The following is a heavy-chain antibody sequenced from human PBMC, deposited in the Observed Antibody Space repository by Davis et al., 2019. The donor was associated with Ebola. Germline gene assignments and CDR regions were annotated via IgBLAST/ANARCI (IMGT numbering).Heavy chain of an antibody. CDR3: AKDFWSAYNDAQSDLDH. CDR1: GFTFSSYS. V-gene: IGHV3-23*01. Sequence: GESLKISCAASGFTFSSYSRNWVRQAPGKGLEWVSAISGSGGSTYYADPVKGRFTISRDNSKNALYLQMNSLRAEDTAVYYCAKDFWSAYNDAQSDLDHWGQGILVTVSS. D-gene: IGHD3-3*01. CDR2: ISGSGGST. J-gene: IGHJ4*02.